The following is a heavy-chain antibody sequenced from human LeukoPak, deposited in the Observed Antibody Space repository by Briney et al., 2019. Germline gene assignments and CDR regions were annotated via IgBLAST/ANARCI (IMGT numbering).Heavy chain of an antibody. CDR2: INSNSSYI. D-gene: IGHD3-3*01. Sequence: GGSLRLSCAASGFTFSSYSMNWVRQAPGKGLEWVSPINSNSSYIYYADSLKGRFTISRDNAKNSLYLQMNSLRAEDTAVYYCARTGDYDFWSGYHFYYYYYMDVWGKGPRSPSP. V-gene: IGHV3-21*01. J-gene: IGHJ6*03. CDR3: ARTGDYDFWSGYHFYYYYYMDV. CDR1: GFTFSSYS.